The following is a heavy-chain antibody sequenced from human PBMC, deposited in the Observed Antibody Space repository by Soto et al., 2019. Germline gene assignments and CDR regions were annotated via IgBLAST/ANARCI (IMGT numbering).Heavy chain of an antibody. CDR1: GFTFSSYG. D-gene: IGHD1-26*01. Sequence: QVQLVESGGGVVQPGRSLRLSCAASGFTFSSYGMHWVRQAPGKGLEWVAVIWYDGSNKYYADSVKGRFTISRDNSKHTLYLQMNSLRAEDTAVYYCARDVGTVGSYLDYWGQGTLVTVSS. V-gene: IGHV3-33*01. CDR3: ARDVGTVGSYLDY. CDR2: IWYDGSNK. J-gene: IGHJ4*02.